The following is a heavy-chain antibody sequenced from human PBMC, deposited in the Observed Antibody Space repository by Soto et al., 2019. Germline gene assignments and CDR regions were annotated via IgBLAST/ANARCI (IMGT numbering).Heavy chain of an antibody. V-gene: IGHV3-30-3*01. CDR1: GFTFSSYA. CDR3: ARARRDSSGWFGIDY. Sequence: QVRLVESGGGVVQPGRSLRLSCAASGFTFSSYAMHWVRQAPGKGLEWVAVISYDGSNKYYADSVKGRFTISRDNSKNTLYLQMNSLRAEDTAVCYCARARRDSSGWFGIDYWGQGTPVTVST. D-gene: IGHD6-19*01. CDR2: ISYDGSNK. J-gene: IGHJ4*02.